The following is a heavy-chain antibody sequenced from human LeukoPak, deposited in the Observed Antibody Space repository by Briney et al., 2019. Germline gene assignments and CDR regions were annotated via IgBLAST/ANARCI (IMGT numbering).Heavy chain of an antibody. CDR2: INPNSGGT. V-gene: IGHV1-2*02. CDR3: AREGFDLVAVAGLP. J-gene: IGHJ4*01. Sequence: RASVKVSCKASGYTFTGYYTHWVRQAPGQGLEWMGWINPNSGGTNYAQKFQGRVTMTRDTSISTAYMELSRLRSDDTAVYYCAREGFDLVAVAGLPWGHGTLVTVSS. D-gene: IGHD6-19*01. CDR1: GYTFTGYY.